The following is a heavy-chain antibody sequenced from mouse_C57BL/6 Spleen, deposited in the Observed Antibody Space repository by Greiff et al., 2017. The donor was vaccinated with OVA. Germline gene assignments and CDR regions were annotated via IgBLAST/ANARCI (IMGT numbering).Heavy chain of an antibody. V-gene: IGHV1-26*01. CDR3: ARPWDGYLDV. CDR1: GYTFTDYY. CDR2: INPNNGGT. J-gene: IGHJ1*03. D-gene: IGHD4-1*01. Sequence: EVQLQQSGPELVKPGASVKISCKASGYTFTDYYMDWVKQSHGKSLEWIGDINPNNGGTSYNQKFKGKATLTVDKSSSTAYMELRSLTSEDSAVYYCARPWDGYLDVWGTGTTVTVSS.